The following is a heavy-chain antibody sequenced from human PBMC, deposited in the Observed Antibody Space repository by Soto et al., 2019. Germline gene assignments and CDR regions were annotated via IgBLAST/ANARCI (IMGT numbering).Heavy chain of an antibody. CDR3: ASLATIRVGATTDYYYGMDV. V-gene: IGHV4-34*01. CDR2: INHSGST. J-gene: IGHJ6*02. CDR1: GGSFSGYY. Sequence: SETLSLTCAVYGGSFSGYYWSWIRQPPGKGLEWIGEINHSGSTNYNPSLKSRVTISVDTSKNQFSLRLSSVTAADTAVYYCASLATIRVGATTDYYYGMDVWGQGTTVTVS. D-gene: IGHD1-26*01.